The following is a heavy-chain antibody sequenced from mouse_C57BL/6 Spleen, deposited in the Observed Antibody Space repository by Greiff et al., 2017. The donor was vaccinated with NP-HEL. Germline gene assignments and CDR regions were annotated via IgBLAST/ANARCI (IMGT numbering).Heavy chain of an antibody. V-gene: IGHV1-53*01. Sequence: QVQLKQPGTELVKPGASVKLSCKASGYTFTSYWMHWVKQRPGQGLEWIGNINPSNGGTNYNEKFKSKATLTVDKSSSTAYMQLSSLTSEDSAVYYCAREMVVARDWYFDVWGTGTTVTVSS. CDR3: AREMVVARDWYFDV. CDR2: INPSNGGT. CDR1: GYTFTSYW. D-gene: IGHD1-1*01. J-gene: IGHJ1*03.